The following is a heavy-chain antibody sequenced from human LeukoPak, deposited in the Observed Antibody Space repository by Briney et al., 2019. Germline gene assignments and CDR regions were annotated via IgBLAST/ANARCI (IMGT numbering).Heavy chain of an antibody. D-gene: IGHD5-12*01. CDR2: INHNGGT. CDR1: GGSFSGYY. V-gene: IGHV4-34*01. CDR3: ASSGYPDWFDP. Sequence: SETLSLTCVVYGGSFSGYYWSWIRQPPGKGLEWIGEINHNGGTGYNPSLKSRVTILVDTSKNQFSLKLSSVTAADTAVYYCASSGYPDWFDPWGQGTLVTVSS. J-gene: IGHJ5*02.